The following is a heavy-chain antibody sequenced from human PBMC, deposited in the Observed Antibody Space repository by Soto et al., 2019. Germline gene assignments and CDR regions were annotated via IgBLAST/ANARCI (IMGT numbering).Heavy chain of an antibody. D-gene: IGHD1-7*01. J-gene: IGHJ6*03. CDR2: TYYRSRWYN. CDR1: GDSVSSNSAA. CDR3: AGTTSHQWYYMDV. Sequence: QVQLQESGPGLVKPSQTLSLTCAISGDSVSSNSAAWNWIRLSPSRGLEWLARTYYRSRWYNDYAVSVRSRITVNPDTSKNQFSLQPTSVTPEDTAVYYCAGTTSHQWYYMDVWGKGTTVTVSS. V-gene: IGHV6-1*01.